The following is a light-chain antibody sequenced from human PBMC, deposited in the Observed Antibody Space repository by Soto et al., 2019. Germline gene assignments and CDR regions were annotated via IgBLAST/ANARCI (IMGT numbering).Light chain of an antibody. CDR1: QSVTSDY. J-gene: IGKJ1*01. Sequence: EIVLTQSPGTLSLSPGESATLSCRARQSVTSDYLAWYQQKPGQAPRLLIYGASSRATGIPDRFTGSGSGTDFTLTINGLEPEDFALYYCQQYGSSSSWTFGQGTKVDLK. CDR3: QQYGSSSSWT. V-gene: IGKV3-20*01. CDR2: GAS.